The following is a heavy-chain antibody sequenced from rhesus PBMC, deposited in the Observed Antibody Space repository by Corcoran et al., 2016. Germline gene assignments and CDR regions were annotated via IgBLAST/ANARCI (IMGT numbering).Heavy chain of an antibody. CDR3: AREYSGSFDY. V-gene: IGHV4-122*02. Sequence: QVQLQESGPGLVKPSETLSLTCAVSGGSISSSYYYWSWISQAPGEGLEWIGYIVYCGSTSSTPSLKGRVTISRATSKNQFSLKLSAVAAAAPAVYSCAREYSGSFDYWGQGVLVTVSS. CDR2: IVYCGST. J-gene: IGHJ4*01. CDR1: GGSISSSYYY. D-gene: IGHD6-25*01.